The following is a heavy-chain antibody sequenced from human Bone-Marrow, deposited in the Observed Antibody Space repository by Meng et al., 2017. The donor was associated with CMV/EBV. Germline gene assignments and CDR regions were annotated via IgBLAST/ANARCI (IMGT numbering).Heavy chain of an antibody. CDR2: ISGSADSP. Sequence: CAASCFTFSSYAMNWVRQTPGKGLEWVSTISGSADSPYYADSVKGRFTISRDNSKNTLYLQMNSLRAEDTAVYYCAKDRDSGWAFDYWGQGTLVTVSS. J-gene: IGHJ4*02. CDR3: AKDRDSGWAFDY. D-gene: IGHD6-19*01. CDR1: CFTFSSYA. V-gene: IGHV3-23*01.